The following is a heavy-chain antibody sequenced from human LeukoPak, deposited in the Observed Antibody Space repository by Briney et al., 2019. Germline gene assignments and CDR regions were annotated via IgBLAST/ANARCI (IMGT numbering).Heavy chain of an antibody. V-gene: IGHV3-7*01. CDR3: ARIRGDYYLDY. J-gene: IGHJ4*02. CDR2: IKQAGSEN. D-gene: IGHD3-16*01. Sequence: GGSLRLSCAASGFIFSSYWMTWVRQAPGKRLEWVANIKQAGSENSYVDSVKGRFTISRDNAKNSLYLQINSLRAEDTAVYYCARIRGDYYLDYWGQGTLVSVSS. CDR1: GFIFSSYW.